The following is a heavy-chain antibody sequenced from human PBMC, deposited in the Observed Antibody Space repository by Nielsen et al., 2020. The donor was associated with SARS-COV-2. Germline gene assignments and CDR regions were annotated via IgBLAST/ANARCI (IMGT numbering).Heavy chain of an antibody. CDR3: ARDSNDSSGYYFFDY. D-gene: IGHD3-22*01. J-gene: IGHJ4*02. CDR2: IYYSGST. V-gene: IGHV4-30-4*01. Sequence: SEILSLTCTVSGGSISSGDYYWSWIRQPPGKGLEWIGYIYYSGSTYYNPSLKSRVTISADTSKNQFSLKLSSVTAADTALYYCARDSNDSSGYYFFDYWGQGTLVTVSS. CDR1: GGSISSGDYY.